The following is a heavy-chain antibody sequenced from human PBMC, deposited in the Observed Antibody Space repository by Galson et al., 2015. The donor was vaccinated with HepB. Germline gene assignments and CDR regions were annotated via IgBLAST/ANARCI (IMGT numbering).Heavy chain of an antibody. CDR3: ATDINSSEFGY. CDR2: IYYSGST. V-gene: IGHV4-59*08. CDR1: GGSISSYY. D-gene: IGHD6-25*01. J-gene: IGHJ4*02. Sequence: LSLTCTVSGGSISSYYWSWIRQPPGKGLEWIGYIYYSGSTNYNPSLKSRVTISVDTSKNQFSLKLSSVTAADTAVYYCATDINSSEFGYWGQGTLVTVSS.